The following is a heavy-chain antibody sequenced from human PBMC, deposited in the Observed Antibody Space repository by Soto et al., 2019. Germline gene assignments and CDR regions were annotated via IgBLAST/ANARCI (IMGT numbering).Heavy chain of an antibody. Sequence: TSETLSLTCTVSGGSVSNGSYYLSWIRQPPGKGLEWIAYIYYGGSINYNPSLKSRVSIFVDTSENQFSLKLSSVTAADTAVYYCARWSRFCTGGRCFPWFDPWGQGTLVTVSS. CDR1: GGSVSNGSYY. J-gene: IGHJ5*02. D-gene: IGHD2-8*02. CDR3: ARWSRFCTGGRCFPWFDP. CDR2: IYYGGSI. V-gene: IGHV4-61*01.